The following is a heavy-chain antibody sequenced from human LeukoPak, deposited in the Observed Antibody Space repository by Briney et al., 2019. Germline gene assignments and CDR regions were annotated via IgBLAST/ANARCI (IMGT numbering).Heavy chain of an antibody. D-gene: IGHD5-12*01. Sequence: ASVKVSCKASGYTFTDYYMYWVRQAPGQGLECMGRINPNSGGTNYAQRFQGRVTMTRDTSISTAYMELTRLRFDDTAVYYCARGRSGEWLRFDCWGQGTLVTVSS. CDR1: GYTFTDYY. CDR2: INPNSGGT. V-gene: IGHV1-2*06. J-gene: IGHJ4*02. CDR3: ARGRSGEWLRFDC.